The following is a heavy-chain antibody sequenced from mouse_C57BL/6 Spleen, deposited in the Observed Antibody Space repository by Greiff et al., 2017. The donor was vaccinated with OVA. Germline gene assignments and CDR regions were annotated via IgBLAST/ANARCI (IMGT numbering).Heavy chain of an antibody. V-gene: IGHV1-59*01. Sequence: QVQLQQPGAELVRPGTSVKLSCKASGYTFTSYWMHWVKQRPGQGLEWIGVIDPSDSYTNYNQKFKGKATLTVDKSSSTAYMQLSSLTSEDSAVEDCARGIVTPHWYLDDWGKGTTVTVSS. CDR1: GYTFTSYW. CDR2: IDPSDSYT. D-gene: IGHD2-5*01. CDR3: ARGIVTPHWYLDD. J-gene: IGHJ1*03.